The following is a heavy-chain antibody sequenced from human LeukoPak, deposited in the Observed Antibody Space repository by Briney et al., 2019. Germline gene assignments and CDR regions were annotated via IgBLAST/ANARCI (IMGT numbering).Heavy chain of an antibody. D-gene: IGHD3-22*01. CDR3: ARDCLLYYYDSGPTGHFQH. V-gene: IGHV3-7*01. Sequence: PGGSLRLSCAASGFTFSSYWMSWVRQAPGKGLEWVANIKQDGSEKYYVDSVKGRFTISRDNAKNSLYLQMSSLRADDTAVYYCARDCLLYYYDSGPTGHFQHWGQGTLVTV. J-gene: IGHJ1*01. CDR1: GFTFSSYW. CDR2: IKQDGSEK.